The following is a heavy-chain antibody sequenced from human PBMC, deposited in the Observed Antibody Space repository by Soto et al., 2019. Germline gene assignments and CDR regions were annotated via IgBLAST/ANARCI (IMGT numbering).Heavy chain of an antibody. CDR1: GHTFTSYG. CDR2: ISAYNGNT. CDR3: ARVRDVVVPAAMRGWFDP. Sequence: QVQLVQSGAEVKKPGASVKVSCKASGHTFTSYGISWVRQAPGQGLEWMGWISAYNGNTNYAQKLQGRVTMTTDTSTSTAYMELRSLRSDDTAVYYCARVRDVVVPAAMRGWFDPWGQGTLVTVSS. V-gene: IGHV1-18*01. D-gene: IGHD2-2*01. J-gene: IGHJ5*02.